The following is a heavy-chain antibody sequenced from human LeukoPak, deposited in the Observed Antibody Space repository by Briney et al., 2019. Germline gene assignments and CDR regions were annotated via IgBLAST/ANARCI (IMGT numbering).Heavy chain of an antibody. CDR1: GGSISRYY. CDR2: IYYSGST. J-gene: IGHJ4*02. CDR3: ARHEGLGSGSYHFDY. D-gene: IGHD1-26*01. Sequence: SETLSLTCTVSGGSISRYYWSWIRQPPGKGLEWIGYIYYSGSTNYNPSLKSRVTISVDTSKNQFSLKLSSVTAADTAVYYCARHEGLGSGSYHFDYWGQGTPVTVSS. V-gene: IGHV4-59*08.